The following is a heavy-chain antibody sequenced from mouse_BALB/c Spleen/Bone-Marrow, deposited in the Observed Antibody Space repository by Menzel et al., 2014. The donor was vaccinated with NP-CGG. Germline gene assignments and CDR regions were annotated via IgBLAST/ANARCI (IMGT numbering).Heavy chain of an antibody. V-gene: IGHV3-5*02. CDR2: IYYSGTI. CDR1: GISITTGNYR. CDR3: ARELYYFDY. Sequence: EVKLVESGPGLVKPSQTVSLTCTVTGISITTGNYRWSWIRQSPGNKLEWIGYIYYSGTITYNPSLTSRTTITRDTSKNQFFLEMNSLTAEDTATYYCARELYYFDYWGQGTTLTVSS. J-gene: IGHJ2*01.